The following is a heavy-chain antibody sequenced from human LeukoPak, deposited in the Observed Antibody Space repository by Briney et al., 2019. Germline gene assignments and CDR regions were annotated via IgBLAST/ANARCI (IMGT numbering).Heavy chain of an antibody. Sequence: PSETLSLTCTVSGGSISSYYWSWIRQPPGKGLEWIGHISYSGSTNYNPSLKSRVTISVDTSKNQFSLRLSSVTAADTAVYYCVRSGGLWGQGTMVTVSS. V-gene: IGHV4-59*01. J-gene: IGHJ3*01. CDR3: VRSGGL. CDR1: GGSISSYY. CDR2: ISYSGST. D-gene: IGHD4-23*01.